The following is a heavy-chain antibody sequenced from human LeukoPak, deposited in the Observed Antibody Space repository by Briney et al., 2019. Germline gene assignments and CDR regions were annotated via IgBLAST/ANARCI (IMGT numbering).Heavy chain of an antibody. CDR3: AKEQSSSGFFDY. V-gene: IGHV3-23*01. J-gene: IGHJ4*02. D-gene: IGHD6-6*01. Sequence: GGSLRLSCVASEFTFSSYAMNWVRQAPGKGLEWVSTINYSGSGTYYADSVKGRFTISRDNSKNTLYLQMNSLRAEDTAVYYCAKEQSSSGFFDYWGQGTLVTVSS. CDR1: EFTFSSYA. CDR2: INYSGSGT.